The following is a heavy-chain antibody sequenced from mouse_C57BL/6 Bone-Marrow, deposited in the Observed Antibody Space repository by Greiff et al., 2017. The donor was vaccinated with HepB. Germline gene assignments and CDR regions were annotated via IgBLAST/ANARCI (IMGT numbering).Heavy chain of an antibody. CDR2: IDPSDSYT. CDR3: ASPVAY. J-gene: IGHJ3*01. CDR1: GYTFTSYW. V-gene: IGHV1-50*01. Sequence: QVQLQQPGAELVKPGASVKLSCKASGYTFTSYWMQWVKQRPGQGLEWIGEIDPSDSYTNYNQKFKGKATLTVDTSSSTAYMQLSSLTTGDSAVYYCASPVAYWGQGTLVTVSA.